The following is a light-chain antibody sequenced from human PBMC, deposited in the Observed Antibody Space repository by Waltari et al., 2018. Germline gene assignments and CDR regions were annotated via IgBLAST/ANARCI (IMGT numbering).Light chain of an antibody. Sequence: EIVLTQSPGTLSLSPGERATLSCRASQSVSRALAWYQQKPGQAPRLLISGASNRATGLPDSFSGSGSGTDFSLTISSLECEDFAVYDCQHYVRLPATFGQGTKVEIK. CDR2: GAS. J-gene: IGKJ1*01. CDR1: QSVSRA. CDR3: QHYVRLPAT. V-gene: IGKV3-20*01.